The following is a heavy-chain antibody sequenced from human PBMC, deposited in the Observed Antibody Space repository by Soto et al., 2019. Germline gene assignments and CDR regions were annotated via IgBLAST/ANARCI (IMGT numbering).Heavy chain of an antibody. V-gene: IGHV3-7*01. J-gene: IGHJ4*02. Sequence: GGSLRLSCAASGFIFTTYWMTWVRQAPGKGLEWVANINQDGNEKYFVDSVKGRFTISRDNAKNSLYLQMNSLRAEDTAVYYCARGISMIRGVIDYWGQGTLVTVSS. CDR3: ARGISMIRGVIDY. D-gene: IGHD3-10*01. CDR2: INQDGNEK. CDR1: GFIFTTYW.